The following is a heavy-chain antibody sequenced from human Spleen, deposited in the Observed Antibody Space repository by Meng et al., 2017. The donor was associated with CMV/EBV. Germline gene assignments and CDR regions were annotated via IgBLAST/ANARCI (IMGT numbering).Heavy chain of an antibody. D-gene: IGHD3-22*01. CDR3: AKDLDSSGHYYCYFDC. Sequence: SGFTFSSYAMSWVRQAPGKGLQWVSALSGDGGSTKYADSVKGRFTISRDNSKNTLYLQMNSLRAEDTAVYYCAKDLDSSGHYYCYFDCWGQGTLVTVSS. J-gene: IGHJ4*02. V-gene: IGHV3-23*01. CDR1: GFTFSSYA. CDR2: LSGDGGST.